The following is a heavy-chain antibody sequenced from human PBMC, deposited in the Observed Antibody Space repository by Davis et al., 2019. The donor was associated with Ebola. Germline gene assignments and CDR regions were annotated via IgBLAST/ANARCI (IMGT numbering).Heavy chain of an antibody. D-gene: IGHD1-20*01. J-gene: IGHJ4*02. CDR2: IYYSGST. Sequence: MPSETLSLTCTVSGGSISRYYWSWIRQPPGKGLEWIGYIYYSGSTNYNPSLKSRVTISVDTSKTLFSLKLTSVTAADTAVYYCARVGITDSFDYWGQGIPVTVSS. CDR1: GGSISRYY. V-gene: IGHV4-59*01. CDR3: ARVGITDSFDY.